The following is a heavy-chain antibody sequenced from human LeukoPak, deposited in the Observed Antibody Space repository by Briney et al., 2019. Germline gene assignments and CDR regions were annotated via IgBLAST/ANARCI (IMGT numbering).Heavy chain of an antibody. Sequence: GGSLRLSCAASRFTFSDYHMNWVRQAPGKGLEWVAYISSASNYIYYADSVKGRLTVSRDNAKNSLYLQMDSLRAEDTAVYYCTRDVTSYGHFDSWGQGTLVTVAS. J-gene: IGHJ4*02. D-gene: IGHD3-16*01. CDR1: RFTFSDYH. V-gene: IGHV3-21*01. CDR2: ISSASNYI. CDR3: TRDVTSYGHFDS.